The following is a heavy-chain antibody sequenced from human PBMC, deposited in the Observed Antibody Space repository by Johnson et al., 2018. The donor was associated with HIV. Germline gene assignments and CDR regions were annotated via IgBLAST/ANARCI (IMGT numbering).Heavy chain of an antibody. CDR3: ARDATPWGGDHVGYAFDI. CDR1: GFTFSDYF. V-gene: IGHV3-11*04. CDR2: ISSSGSSI. Sequence: QVQLVESGGGLVKPGGSLRLSCAASGFTFSDYFMSWIRQAPGKGLECLAYISSSGSSIYYTASVKGRFTISRDNSKNSLYLEMNSLRAEDTALYYCARDATPWGGDHVGYAFDIWGQGTMVTVSS. D-gene: IGHD4-17*01. J-gene: IGHJ3*02.